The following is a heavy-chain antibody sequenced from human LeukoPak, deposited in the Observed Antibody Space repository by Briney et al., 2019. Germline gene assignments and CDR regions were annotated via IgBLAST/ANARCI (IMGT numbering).Heavy chain of an antibody. J-gene: IGHJ4*02. V-gene: IGHV1-69*06. CDR3: ATNSYGHSYYFDY. CDR1: GGTFSSYA. CDR2: IIPIFGTA. Sequence: SVKVSCKASGGTFSSYAISWVRQAPGQGLEWMGGIIPIFGTANYAQKFQGRVTITADKSTSTAYMELSSLRSEDTAVYYCATNSYGHSYYFDYWGQGTLVTVSS. D-gene: IGHD5-18*01.